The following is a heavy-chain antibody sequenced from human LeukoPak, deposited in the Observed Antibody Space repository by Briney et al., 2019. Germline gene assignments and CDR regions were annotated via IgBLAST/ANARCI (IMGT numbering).Heavy chain of an antibody. CDR1: GGSFSGYY. J-gene: IGHJ3*02. V-gene: IGHV4-34*01. CDR3: ARDRVRSGYYKGNAFDI. CDR2: INHSGST. Sequence: SETLSLTCAVYGGSFSGYYWSRIRQPPGKGLEWIGEINHSGSTNYNPSLKSRVTISVDTSKNQFSLKLSSVTAADTAVYYCARDRVRSGYYKGNAFDIWGQGTMVTVSS. D-gene: IGHD3-22*01.